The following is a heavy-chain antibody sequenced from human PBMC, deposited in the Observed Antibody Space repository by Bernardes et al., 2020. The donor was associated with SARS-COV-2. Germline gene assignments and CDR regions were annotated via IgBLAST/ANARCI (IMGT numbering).Heavy chain of an antibody. D-gene: IGHD6-6*01. Sequence: ASVKVSCKASGYTFTGYKLHWVRQAPGQGLEWMGRINPYSGGTKYAQKFQGRVTVTRDTSISTVYIELSSLTSDDTAVYYCAREAFAISSYYFDYLGQGTMVNVSS. CDR1: GYTFTGYK. V-gene: IGHV1-2*06. J-gene: IGHJ4*02. CDR2: INPYSGGT. CDR3: AREAFAISSYYFDY.